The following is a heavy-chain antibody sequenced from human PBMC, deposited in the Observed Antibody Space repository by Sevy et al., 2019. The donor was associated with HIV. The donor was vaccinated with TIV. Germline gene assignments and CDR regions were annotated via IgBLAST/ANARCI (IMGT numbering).Heavy chain of an antibody. D-gene: IGHD3-3*01. Sequence: SETLSLTCSVSGGSISSYFLTWIRQPPGKGLEWIGHIYYTGSANYNPSLKSRVTISIDKSKSQFSLNLSSVTAADTAVYYCARDDASNPRVLDYWGQGALVTVSS. J-gene: IGHJ4*02. CDR1: GGSISSYF. CDR3: ARDDASNPRVLDY. CDR2: IYYTGSA. V-gene: IGHV4-59*01.